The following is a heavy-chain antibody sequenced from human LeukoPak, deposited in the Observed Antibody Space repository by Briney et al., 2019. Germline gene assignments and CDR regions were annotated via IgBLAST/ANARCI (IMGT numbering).Heavy chain of an antibody. Sequence: GGSLRLSWAASGFTFSGHGMNWVRQAPGKGLEWVSGISPSGGITYYTDSVKGRFTISRDNSKNTQSLQMNSLRAEDTAVYYCAKDDDWGRYKHWGQGTLVTVSS. D-gene: IGHD3-16*01. CDR2: ISPSGGIT. V-gene: IGHV3-23*01. CDR1: GFTFSGHG. J-gene: IGHJ1*01. CDR3: AKDDDWGRYKH.